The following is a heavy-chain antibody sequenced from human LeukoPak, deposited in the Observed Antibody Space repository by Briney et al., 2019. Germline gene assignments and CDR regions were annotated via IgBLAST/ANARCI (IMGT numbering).Heavy chain of an antibody. D-gene: IGHD6-13*01. CDR2: IYPGDSDT. V-gene: IGHV5-51*01. Sequence: GESLKISCKGSGYSFTSYWIGWVRQMPGKGLEWTGIIYPGDSDTRYSPSFQGQVTLSADKSISTAYLQWSSLKASDTAMYYCARRIAAAHFDYWGQGTLVTVSS. CDR1: GYSFTSYW. CDR3: ARRIAAAHFDY. J-gene: IGHJ4*02.